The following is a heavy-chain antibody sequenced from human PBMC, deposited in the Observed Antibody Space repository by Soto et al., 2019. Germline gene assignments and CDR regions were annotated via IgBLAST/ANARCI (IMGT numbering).Heavy chain of an antibody. CDR3: ARTSGTYYNLGGYYYYYMDV. CDR1: GGSVTSYY. V-gene: IGHV4-59*02. Sequence: SETLSLTCSVSGGSVTSYYWSWIRQPPGKGLEWIGYISNSGITNYNPSLKSRVTISVDTSKNQLSLKLTSVTAADTAVYYCARTSGTYYNLGGYYYYYMDVWGKGTTVTVS. D-gene: IGHD3-10*01. J-gene: IGHJ6*03. CDR2: ISNSGIT.